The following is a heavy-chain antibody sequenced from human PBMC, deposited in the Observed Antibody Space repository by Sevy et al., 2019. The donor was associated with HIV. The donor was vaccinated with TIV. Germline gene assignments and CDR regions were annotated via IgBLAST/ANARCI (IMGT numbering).Heavy chain of an antibody. CDR2: IYPGDSDI. CDR1: GYSFTKYW. CDR3: ARQILGDSSTWYFLDASDI. V-gene: IGHV5-51*01. J-gene: IGHJ3*02. D-gene: IGHD2-2*01. Sequence: GETLKISCKASGYSFTKYWIGWVRQMPGKGLEWMGIIYPGDSDIRYSPSFPGQVTFSVDKSISTAYLQWSSLKASDTAMYYCARQILGDSSTWYFLDASDIWGQGTMVTVSS.